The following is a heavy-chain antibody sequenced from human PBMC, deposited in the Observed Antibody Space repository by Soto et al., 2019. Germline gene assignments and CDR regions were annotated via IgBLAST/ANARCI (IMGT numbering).Heavy chain of an antibody. CDR1: GFTFSDYY. Sequence: EVQLVESGGGLVQPGGFLRLSCAVSGFTFSDYYMDWVRQAPGKGLEWVGRIRNKANSYSTEYASSEKGRFTISGDDSKNSLYLQMNSLKPEDTAVYYCTRDLAPGIPRGLHVWGQGITVTVSS. J-gene: IGHJ6*02. CDR2: IRNKANSYST. V-gene: IGHV3-72*01. CDR3: TRDLAPGIPRGLHV. D-gene: IGHD2-21*02.